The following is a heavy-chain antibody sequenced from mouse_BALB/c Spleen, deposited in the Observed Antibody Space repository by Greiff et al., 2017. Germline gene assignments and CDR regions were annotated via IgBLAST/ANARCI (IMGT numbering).Heavy chain of an antibody. CDR3: ASSYGYDVAWFAY. D-gene: IGHD2-2*01. Sequence: VQLQQSGPELVKPGASVKMSCKASGYTFTDYYMKWVKQSHGKSLEWIGDINPNNGGTSYNQKFKGKATLTVDKSSSTAYMQLNSLTSEDSAVYYCASSYGYDVAWFAYWGQGTLVTVSA. J-gene: IGHJ3*01. CDR1: GYTFTDYY. V-gene: IGHV1-26*01. CDR2: INPNNGGT.